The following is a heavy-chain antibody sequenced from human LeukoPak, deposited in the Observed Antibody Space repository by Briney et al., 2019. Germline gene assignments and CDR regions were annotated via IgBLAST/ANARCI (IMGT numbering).Heavy chain of an antibody. Sequence: GGSLRLSCVASGFTFSSYWMHWVRQAPGKGLVWVSRINSDGSSTSYADSVKGRFTISRDNAKNTLYLQMNSLRAEDTAVYYCAREVIVVVPAAINWFDPWGQGTLVTVSS. V-gene: IGHV3-74*01. CDR1: GFTFSSYW. D-gene: IGHD2-2*01. CDR2: INSDGSST. CDR3: AREVIVVVPAAINWFDP. J-gene: IGHJ5*02.